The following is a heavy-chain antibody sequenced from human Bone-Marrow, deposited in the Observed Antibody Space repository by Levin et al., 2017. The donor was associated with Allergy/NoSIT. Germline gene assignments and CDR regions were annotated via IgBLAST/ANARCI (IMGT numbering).Heavy chain of an antibody. Sequence: SCATSGFTFSGYGMHWVRQAPGKGLEWLTIISSDGSNIYYADSVKGRFTVSRDNSKNTLYLQMDSLRAEDTALYYCARELHRQDDYWGQGTLVTVSS. V-gene: IGHV3-33*01. J-gene: IGHJ4*02. CDR2: ISSDGSNI. D-gene: IGHD2-21*01. CDR3: ARELHRQDDY. CDR1: GFTFSGYG.